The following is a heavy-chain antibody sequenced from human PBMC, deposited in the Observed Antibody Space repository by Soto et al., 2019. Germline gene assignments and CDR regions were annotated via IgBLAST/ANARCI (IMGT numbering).Heavy chain of an antibody. Sequence: ASVKVSCKASGYTFPGYYIHWVRQAPGQGLEWMGWIDPNSGGTNYAQKFQVWVTMTRDTSISTAYMELSSLRSEDTAVYYCATAGAYDYVWGSYRIDAFDIWGQGTMVTVSS. CDR1: GYTFPGYY. D-gene: IGHD3-16*02. V-gene: IGHV1-2*04. CDR3: ATAGAYDYVWGSYRIDAFDI. CDR2: IDPNSGGT. J-gene: IGHJ3*02.